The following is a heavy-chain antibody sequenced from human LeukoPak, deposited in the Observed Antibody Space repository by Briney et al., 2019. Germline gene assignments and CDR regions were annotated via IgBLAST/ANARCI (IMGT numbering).Heavy chain of an antibody. V-gene: IGHV1-69*13. Sequence: ASVKVSCKASGGTFSSNAISWVRQAPGQGLEWMGGIIPIFGTANYAQKFQGRVTITADESTSTAYMELSSLRSEDTAVYYCARDSYGSGSYPNDAFDIWGQGTMVTVSS. CDR1: GGTFSSNA. J-gene: IGHJ3*02. CDR3: ARDSYGSGSYPNDAFDI. CDR2: IIPIFGTA. D-gene: IGHD3-10*01.